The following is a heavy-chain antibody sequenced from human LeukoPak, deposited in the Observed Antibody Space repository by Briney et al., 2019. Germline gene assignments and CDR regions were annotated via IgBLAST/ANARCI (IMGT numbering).Heavy chain of an antibody. CDR2: INIDGSST. V-gene: IGHV3-74*01. CDR3: AREGSGWPPYFDH. J-gene: IGHJ4*02. Sequence: PGGSLRLSCAASGFTLSNYWMHWVRQAPGKGLVWVSRINIDGSSTTYADSVKGRFSISRDNAKNTLYLQMNSPRPEETAVYYCAREGSGWPPYFDHWGQGTLVTVSS. D-gene: IGHD6-19*01. CDR1: GFTLSNYW.